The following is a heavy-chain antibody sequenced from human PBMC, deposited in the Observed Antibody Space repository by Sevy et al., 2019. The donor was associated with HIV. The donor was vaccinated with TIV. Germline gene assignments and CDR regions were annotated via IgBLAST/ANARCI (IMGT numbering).Heavy chain of an antibody. CDR3: ARIDSSGYMGNFDY. CDR2: MNPNSGNT. CDR1: GYTFTTYD. J-gene: IGHJ4*02. D-gene: IGHD3-22*01. Sequence: ASVKVSCKSSGYTFTTYDINWVRQATGQGLEWMGWMNPNSGNTGYAQKFQGRVTMTSNTSISTAYMELSSLRSEDTALYYCARIDSSGYMGNFDYWGQGTLVTVSS. V-gene: IGHV1-8*01.